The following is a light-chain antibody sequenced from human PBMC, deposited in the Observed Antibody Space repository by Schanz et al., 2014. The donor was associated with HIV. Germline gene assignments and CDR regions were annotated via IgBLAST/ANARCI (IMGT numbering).Light chain of an antibody. Sequence: QSALTQPPSASGSPGQSVTISCTGTSSDVGGYNYVSWYQQHPGKAPKLMICDVTKRPSGVPDRFSGSTSGITASLTISGLQAEDEADYYCCSYAGDYSFYVFGTGTKLTVL. CDR2: DVT. CDR3: CSYAGDYSFYV. CDR1: SSDVGGYNY. J-gene: IGLJ1*01. V-gene: IGLV2-11*01.